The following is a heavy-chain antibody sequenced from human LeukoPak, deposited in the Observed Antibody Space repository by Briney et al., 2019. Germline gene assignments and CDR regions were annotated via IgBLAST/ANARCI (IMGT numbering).Heavy chain of an antibody. CDR1: GGSISSYY. J-gene: IGHJ5*02. D-gene: IGHD3-3*01. CDR3: ARSSDDFWSGYYDLNWFDP. CDR2: IYTSGST. V-gene: IGHV4-4*07. Sequence: SETLSLTCTVSGGSISSYYWSWIRQPAGKGLEWIGRIYTSGSTNYNPSLKSRVTMSVDTSKNQFSLKLSSVTAADTAVYYCARSSDDFWSGYYDLNWFDPWGQGTLVTVPS.